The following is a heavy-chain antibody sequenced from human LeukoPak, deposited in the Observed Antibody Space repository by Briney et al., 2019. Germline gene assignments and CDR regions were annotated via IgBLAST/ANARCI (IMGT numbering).Heavy chain of an antibody. V-gene: IGHV1-8*03. Sequence: GASVKVSCKASGYTFTSYDINWVRQATGQGLEGMGWMSPNSGNTGYAQKFQGRVTITRNTSISTAYMELSSLRSEDTAVYYCARGNRVLFGRHYYYYMDVWGKGTTVTVSS. CDR2: MSPNSGNT. D-gene: IGHD3-10*01. CDR3: ARGNRVLFGRHYYYYMDV. CDR1: GYTFTSYD. J-gene: IGHJ6*03.